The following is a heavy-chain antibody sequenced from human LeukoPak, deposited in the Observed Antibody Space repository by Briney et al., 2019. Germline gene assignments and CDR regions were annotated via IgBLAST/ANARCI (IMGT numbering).Heavy chain of an antibody. V-gene: IGHV3-74*01. Sequence: PGGSVRLFCAASGFTFSNHWMHWVRQAPGKGLAWVSRINPDGSSTSYADSVKGRFTISRDNAKNTLYLQMNSLRAEDTAVYYCVKDLGGFRDSCGQGTLVTVPS. CDR2: INPDGSST. D-gene: IGHD3-10*01. CDR3: VKDLGGFRDS. CDR1: GFTFSNHW. J-gene: IGHJ5*01.